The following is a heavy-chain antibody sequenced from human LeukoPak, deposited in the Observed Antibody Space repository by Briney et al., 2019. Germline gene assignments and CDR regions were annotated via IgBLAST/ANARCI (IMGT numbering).Heavy chain of an antibody. V-gene: IGHV1-46*01. CDR1: GYTFTSYY. CDR3: ARDRSDWGYMDV. J-gene: IGHJ6*03. CDR2: INPSGGST. Sequence: ASVKVSCKASGYTFTSYYMHWVRQAPGQGLEWMGIINPSGGSTSYAQKFQGRVTMTRDTSISTAYMELSRLRSDDTAVYYCARDRSDWGYMDVWGKGTTVTISS. D-gene: IGHD7-27*01.